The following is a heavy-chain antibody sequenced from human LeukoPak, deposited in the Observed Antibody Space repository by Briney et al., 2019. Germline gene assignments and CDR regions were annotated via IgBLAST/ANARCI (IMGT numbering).Heavy chain of an antibody. CDR1: GFTFSSYW. J-gene: IGHJ6*02. D-gene: IGHD4-17*01. CDR2: INHNGNVN. V-gene: IGHV3-7*03. Sequence: GGSLRLSCAASGFTFSSYWMNWARQAPGKGLEWVASINHNGNVNYYVDSVKGRFTISRDNAKNSLYLQMSNLRAEDTAVYYCAGAPGDYGYYYYGMDVWGQGTTVTVSS. CDR3: AGAPGDYGYYYYGMDV.